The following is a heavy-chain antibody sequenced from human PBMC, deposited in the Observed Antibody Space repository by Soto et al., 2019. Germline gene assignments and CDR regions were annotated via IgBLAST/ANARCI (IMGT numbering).Heavy chain of an antibody. CDR3: ARDGGTEVIPNPPDY. V-gene: IGHV3-21*01. CDR1: GVTFSSYS. J-gene: IGHJ4*02. Sequence: PGWSLRLSCAASGVTFSSYSMNGVRQATGKGLEWVSSISSSSSYIYYADSVKGRFTISRDNAKNSLYLQMNSLRAEDTAVYYCARDGGTEVIPNPPDYWGQGTLVTVSS. CDR2: ISSSSSYI. D-gene: IGHD1-26*01.